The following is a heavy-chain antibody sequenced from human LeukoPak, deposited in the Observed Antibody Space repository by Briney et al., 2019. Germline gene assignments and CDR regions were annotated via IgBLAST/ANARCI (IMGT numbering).Heavy chain of an antibody. J-gene: IGHJ4*02. CDR1: GDSASSNSAA. CDR2: TYYRSKWYN. V-gene: IGHV6-1*01. CDR3: ARDPRVDSSCFDY. Sequence: SQTLSLTCAISGDSASSNSAAWNWIRQPPSRGLEWLGRTYYRSKWYNDYAVSVKSRITINPDTSKNQFSLQLNSVTPEDTAVYYCARDPRVDSSCFDYWGQGTLVTVSS. D-gene: IGHD3-22*01.